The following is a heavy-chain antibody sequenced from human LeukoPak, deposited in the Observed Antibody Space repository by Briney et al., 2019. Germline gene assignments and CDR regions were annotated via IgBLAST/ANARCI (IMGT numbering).Heavy chain of an antibody. CDR2: IGTAGDT. J-gene: IGHJ5*02. D-gene: IGHD6-13*01. CDR3: ARGSRSIAAEYWFDP. Sequence: AGGSLRLSCAASGFTFSSYDMHWVRHATGKGLEWVSAIGTAGDTYYPGSVKGRFTISRENAKNSLYLQMNSLRAGDTAVYYCARGSRSIAAEYWFDPWGQGTLVTVSS. V-gene: IGHV3-13*01. CDR1: GFTFSSYD.